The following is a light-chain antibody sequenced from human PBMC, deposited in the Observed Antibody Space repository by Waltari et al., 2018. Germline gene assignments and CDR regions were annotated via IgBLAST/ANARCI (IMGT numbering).Light chain of an antibody. J-gene: IGKJ4*01. CDR3: QQYGSSPET. V-gene: IGKV3-20*01. CDR1: QSVSSSY. CDR2: GAS. Sequence: EIVLTQSPGPLSLSPGERAPLSSRASQSVSSSYLAWYQQKPGQAPRLLIYGASSRATGIPDRFSGSGSGTDFTLTISRLEPEDFAVYYCQQYGSSPETFGGGTKVEIK.